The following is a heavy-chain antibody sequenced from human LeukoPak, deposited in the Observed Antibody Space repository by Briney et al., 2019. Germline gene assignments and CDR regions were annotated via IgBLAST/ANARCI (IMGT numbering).Heavy chain of an antibody. CDR3: AREGGSYRDYYYGMDV. J-gene: IGHJ6*02. V-gene: IGHV5-51*01. CDR2: IYPGDSDT. D-gene: IGHD1-26*01. CDR1: GYSFTSYW. Sequence: GESLKISCKGSGYSFTSYWLGWVRQMPGKGLEWMGIIYPGDSDTRYSPSFQGQVTISADKSISTAYLQWSSLKASDTAMYYCAREGGSYRDYYYGMDVWGQGTTVTVSS.